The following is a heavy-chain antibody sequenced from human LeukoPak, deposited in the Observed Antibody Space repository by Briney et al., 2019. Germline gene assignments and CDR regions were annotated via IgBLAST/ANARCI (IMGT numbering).Heavy chain of an antibody. D-gene: IGHD3-22*01. CDR2: IYPGDSDT. Sequence: GESLKISCKGSGYSFTSYWIGWVRQMPGKGLEWMGIIYPGDSDTRYSPSFQGQVTISADKSISTAYLQWSSLKASDTAIYYCARTYYYDSSGSSDDVFDIWGQGTMVTVPS. CDR3: ARTYYYDSSGSSDDVFDI. J-gene: IGHJ3*02. V-gene: IGHV5-51*01. CDR1: GYSFTSYW.